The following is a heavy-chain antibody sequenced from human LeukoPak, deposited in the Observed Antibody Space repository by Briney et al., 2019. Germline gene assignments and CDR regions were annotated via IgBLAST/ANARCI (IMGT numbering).Heavy chain of an antibody. CDR1: GGSVSSGGYY. D-gene: IGHD3-10*01. CDR3: ARQTGYFRY. V-gene: IGHV4-61*08. CDR2: LSYSGST. Sequence: SETLSLTCTVSGGSVSSGGYYWSWIRQPPGKGLEWIGYLSYSGSTNYNPSLKSRVTISVDTSKNQFSLKLSSVTAADTAVYYCARQTGYFRYWGQGTLVAVSS. J-gene: IGHJ1*01.